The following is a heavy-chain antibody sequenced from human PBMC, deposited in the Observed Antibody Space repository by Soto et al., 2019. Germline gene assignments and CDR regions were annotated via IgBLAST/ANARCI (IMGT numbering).Heavy chain of an antibody. CDR1: GFTFSDYY. Sequence: QRLSCAASGFTFSDYYMTWIRQAPGKGLEWLSHISGGGGSTIYYADSVKGRFTISRDNTKNSLYLHVDSLRTEDTAVYYCARQRGFYDSSGLDYWGQGTLVTVSS. D-gene: IGHD3-22*01. CDR2: ISGGGGSTI. V-gene: IGHV3-11*01. J-gene: IGHJ4*02. CDR3: ARQRGFYDSSGLDY.